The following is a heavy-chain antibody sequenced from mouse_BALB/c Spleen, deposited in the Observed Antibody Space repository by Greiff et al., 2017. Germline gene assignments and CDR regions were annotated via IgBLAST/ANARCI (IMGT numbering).Heavy chain of an antibody. CDR2: ISSGGST. CDR1: GFTFSSYA. CDR3: ASGRYGNYEGYYAMDY. V-gene: IGHV5-6-5*01. D-gene: IGHD2-1*01. Sequence: DVMLVESGGGLVKPGGSLKLSCAASGFTFSSYAMSWVRQTPEKRLEWVASISSGGSTYYPDSVMGRFTISRDNARNILYLQMSSLRSEDTAMYYCASGRYGNYEGYYAMDYWGQGTSVTVSA. J-gene: IGHJ4*01.